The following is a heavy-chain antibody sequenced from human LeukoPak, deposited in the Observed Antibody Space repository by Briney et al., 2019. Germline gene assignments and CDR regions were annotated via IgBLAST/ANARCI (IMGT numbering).Heavy chain of an antibody. J-gene: IGHJ4*02. CDR2: IWYDGSNK. CDR1: GFTFSSYG. V-gene: IGHV3-33*01. CDR3: ARTNRIGSSCIDY. Sequence: GRSLRLSCAASGFTFSSYGMHWVRQAPGKGLEWVAVIWYDGSNKYYADSVKGRFTISRDNSKNTLCLQMNSLRAEDTAVYYCARTNRIGSSCIDYWGQGTLVTVSS. D-gene: IGHD6-13*01.